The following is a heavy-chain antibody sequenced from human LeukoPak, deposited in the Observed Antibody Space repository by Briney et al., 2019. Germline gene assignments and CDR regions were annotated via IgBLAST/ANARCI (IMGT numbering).Heavy chain of an antibody. CDR2: VSGSGHST. CDR3: AKPHFDD. J-gene: IGHJ4*02. Sequence: GGSLRLSCAASGFTFSIYAMSWVRQAPGKGLEWVSTVSGSGHSTFYADSVKGRFTISRDNSKNTLYLQMNSLRAGDTAVYYCAKPHFDDWGQGTLVTVSS. CDR1: GFTFSIYA. V-gene: IGHV3-23*01.